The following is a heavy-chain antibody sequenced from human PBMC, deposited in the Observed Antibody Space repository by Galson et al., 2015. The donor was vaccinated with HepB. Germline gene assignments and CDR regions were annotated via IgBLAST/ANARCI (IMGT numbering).Heavy chain of an antibody. V-gene: IGHV5-10-1*01. CDR3: ARDRNYEDWFDP. CDR2: IDPSDSYT. CDR1: GYSFTSYY. J-gene: IGHJ5*02. D-gene: IGHD4-11*01. Sequence: QSGAEVKKPGESLRISCKGSGYSFTSYYITWVRQMPGKGLEWMGRIDPSDSYTDYSPSSQGHVTISVDKSINTAYLQWSRLEASDTAIYYCARDRNYEDWFDPWGQGTLVTVSS.